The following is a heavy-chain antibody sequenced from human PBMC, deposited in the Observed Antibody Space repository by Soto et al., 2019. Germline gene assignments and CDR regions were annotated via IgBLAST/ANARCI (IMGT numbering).Heavy chain of an antibody. J-gene: IGHJ4*02. D-gene: IGHD1-26*01. CDR1: GFTFSSYS. Sequence: PWGSLRLSCAASGFTFSSYSMNWVRQAPGKGLEWVSSISSSSSYIYYADSVKGRFTISRDNAKNSLYLQMNSLRAEDTAVYYCARDQVGANQDNFDYWGRGTLVTISS. CDR2: ISSSSSYI. V-gene: IGHV3-21*04. CDR3: ARDQVGANQDNFDY.